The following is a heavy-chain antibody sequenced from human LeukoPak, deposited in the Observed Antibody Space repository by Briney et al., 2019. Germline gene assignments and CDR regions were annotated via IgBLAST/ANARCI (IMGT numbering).Heavy chain of an antibody. CDR3: ARDMVEGTTVVRYFDY. D-gene: IGHD4-17*01. V-gene: IGHV3-11*06. J-gene: IGHJ4*02. Sequence: PGGSLRLSCAASGFTFRDYYMGWVRQAPGKGLEWVSSISSSSSYIYYADSVKGRFTISRDNAKNSLYLQMNSLRAEDTAVYFCARDMVEGTTVVRYFDYWGQGTLVTVSS. CDR1: GFTFRDYY. CDR2: ISSSSSYI.